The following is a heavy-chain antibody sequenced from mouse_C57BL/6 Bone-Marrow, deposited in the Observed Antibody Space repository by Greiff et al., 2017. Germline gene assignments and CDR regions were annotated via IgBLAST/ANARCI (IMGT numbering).Heavy chain of an antibody. CDR3: ASPGAWFAY. D-gene: IGHD4-1*01. CDR2: IDPSDSYT. Sequence: QVQLQQPGAELVKPGASVKLSCKASGYTFTSYWMQWVNQRPGQGLEWIGEIDPSDSYTNYNQKFKGKATLTVDTSSSTAYMQLSSLTSEDSAVYYCASPGAWFAYWGQGTLVTVSA. CDR1: GYTFTSYW. J-gene: IGHJ3*01. V-gene: IGHV1-50*01.